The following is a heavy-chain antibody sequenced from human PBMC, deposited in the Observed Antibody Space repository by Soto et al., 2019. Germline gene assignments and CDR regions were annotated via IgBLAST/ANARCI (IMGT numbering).Heavy chain of an antibody. V-gene: IGHV4-4*02. CDR1: GDSVSSTNW. CDR2: IYHSGSS. J-gene: IGHJ6*02. Sequence: PSETLSLTCAVSGDSVSSTNWWSWVRQPPGKGLEWIGEIYHSGSSNYTPSLKSRVTMSVDKAKNQFSLRLTSVTAADTAVYFCASNPPGYYGMVVWGQGTTVTVSS. CDR3: ASNPPGYYGMVV.